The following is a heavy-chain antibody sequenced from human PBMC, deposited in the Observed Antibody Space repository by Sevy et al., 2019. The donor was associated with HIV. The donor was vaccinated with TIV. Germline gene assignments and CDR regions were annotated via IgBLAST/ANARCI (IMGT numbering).Heavy chain of an antibody. CDR1: GFTFSSYW. D-gene: IGHD3-3*01. V-gene: IGHV3-74*01. J-gene: IGHJ6*02. CDR3: ARDPYDFWSGYYTPSYYYYGMDV. CDR2: INSDGSST. Sequence: GGSLRLSCAASGFTFSSYWMHWVRQAPGKGLVWVSRINSDGSSTSYADSVKGRFTISRDNAKNTLYLQMNSLRAEDTAVYYCARDPYDFWSGYYTPSYYYYGMDVWGQRTAVTVSS.